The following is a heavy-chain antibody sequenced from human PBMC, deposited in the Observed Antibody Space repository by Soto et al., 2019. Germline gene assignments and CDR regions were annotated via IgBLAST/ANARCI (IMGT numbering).Heavy chain of an antibody. V-gene: IGHV3-23*01. CDR3: VKFDFYSVYSDY. CDR1: GFTFSTYA. Sequence: LRPSCAASGFTFSTYAMSWASQAPGKGLEWVSVISGSDTTIYYSDSVKGRSTISRDNSKNTLYLHMNSLRAEETAVYYCVKFDFYSVYSDYWGQGALVTVSS. D-gene: IGHD3-3*01. J-gene: IGHJ4*02. CDR2: ISGSDTTI.